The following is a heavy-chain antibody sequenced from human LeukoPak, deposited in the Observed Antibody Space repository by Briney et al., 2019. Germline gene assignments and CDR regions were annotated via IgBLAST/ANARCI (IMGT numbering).Heavy chain of an antibody. CDR2: INQDGSEK. V-gene: IGHV3-7*05. D-gene: IGHD3-16*01. J-gene: IGHJ4*02. CDR3: ARDATPDGIIFDY. Sequence: PGGSLRLSCAASGFTFSSHWMNWVRQAPGKGLEWVANINQDGSEKYYVDSVKGRFIISRDNAKNSLYLQMNSLRAEDTAVYYCARDATPDGIIFDYWGQGTLVTVSS. CDR1: GFTFSSHW.